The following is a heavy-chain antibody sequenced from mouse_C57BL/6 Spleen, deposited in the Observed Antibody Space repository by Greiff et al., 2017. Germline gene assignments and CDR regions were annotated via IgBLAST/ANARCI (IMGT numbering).Heavy chain of an antibody. D-gene: IGHD2-2*01. J-gene: IGHJ2*01. CDR2: IYPGDGDT. CDR1: GYAFSSSW. Sequence: QVQLQQSGPELVKPGASVKISCKASGYAFSSSWMNWVKQRPGKGLEWIGRIYPGDGDTNYNGKFKGKATLTADKSSSTAYMQLSSLTSEDSAVYFCARSSMVTCNYWGQGTTLTVSS. CDR3: ARSSMVTCNY. V-gene: IGHV1-82*01.